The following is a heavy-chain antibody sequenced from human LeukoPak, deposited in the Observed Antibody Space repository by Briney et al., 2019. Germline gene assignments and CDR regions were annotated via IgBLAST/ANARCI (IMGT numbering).Heavy chain of an antibody. CDR2: INHSGST. CDR3: ARSRGVVVAAYYMDV. J-gene: IGHJ6*03. V-gene: IGHV4-34*01. CDR1: GGSFSGYY. D-gene: IGHD2-15*01. Sequence: SETLSLTCAVYGGSFSGYYWSWIRQPPGKGLEWIGEINHSGSTNYNPSLKSRVTISVDTSKNQFSLKLRSVTAADTAVYYCARSRGVVVAAYYMDVWGKGTTVTISS.